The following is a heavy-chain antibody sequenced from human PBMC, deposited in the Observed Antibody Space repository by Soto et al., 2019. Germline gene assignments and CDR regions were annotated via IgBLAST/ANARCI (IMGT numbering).Heavy chain of an antibody. Sequence: PSETLSLTCTVPGGSISSSSYYWGWIRQPPGKGLEWIGSIYYSGSTYYNPSLKSRVTISVDTSKNQFSLKLSTVTAADTAVYYCARLNYYDSSGPRYWGQGTLVTVSS. D-gene: IGHD3-22*01. V-gene: IGHV4-39*01. CDR1: GGSISSSSYY. J-gene: IGHJ4*02. CDR3: ARLNYYDSSGPRY. CDR2: IYYSGST.